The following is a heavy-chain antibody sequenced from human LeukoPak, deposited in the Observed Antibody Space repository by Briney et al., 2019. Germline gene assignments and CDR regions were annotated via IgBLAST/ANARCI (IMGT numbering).Heavy chain of an antibody. V-gene: IGHV4-34*01. CDR3: ARGLAYYDILTGYYY. J-gene: IGHJ4*02. D-gene: IGHD3-9*01. CDR2: INHSGGT. Sequence: SETLSLTCAVYGGSFSGYYWSWIRQPPAKGLEWIGDINHSGGTNYNPSLKSRVTISVDTSKNQFSLKLSSVTAADTAVYYCARGLAYYDILTGYYYWGQGTLVTVSS. CDR1: GGSFSGYY.